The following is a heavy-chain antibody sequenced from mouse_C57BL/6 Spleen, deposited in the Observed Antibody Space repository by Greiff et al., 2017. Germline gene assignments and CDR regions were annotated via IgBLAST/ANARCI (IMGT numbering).Heavy chain of an antibody. CDR3: ARFSSHYYGSSYSHFDY. CDR1: GYTFTSYW. D-gene: IGHD1-1*01. V-gene: IGHV1-53*01. CDR2: INPSNGGT. Sequence: QVQLQQPGTELVKPGASVKLSCKASGYTFTSYWMHWVKQRPGQGLEWIGNINPSNGGTNYNEKFKSKATLTVDKSSSTAYMQLSSLTSEDSAFYYCARFSSHYYGSSYSHFDYWGQGTTLTVSS. J-gene: IGHJ2*01.